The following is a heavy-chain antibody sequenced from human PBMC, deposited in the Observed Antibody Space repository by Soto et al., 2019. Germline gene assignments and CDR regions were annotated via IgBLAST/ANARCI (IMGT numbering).Heavy chain of an antibody. CDR1: GGSVSSGSYY. CDR2: IYYSGST. V-gene: IGHV4-61*01. CDR3: ARDTKLGYCSGGSCYHYYYYYGMDV. D-gene: IGHD2-15*01. J-gene: IGHJ6*02. Sequence: SETLSLTCTVSGGSVSSGSYYWSWIRQPPGKGLEWIGYIYYSGSTNYNPSLKSRVTISVDTSKNQFSLKLSSVTAADTAVYYCARDTKLGYCSGGSCYHYYYYYGMDVWGQGTTVTVSS.